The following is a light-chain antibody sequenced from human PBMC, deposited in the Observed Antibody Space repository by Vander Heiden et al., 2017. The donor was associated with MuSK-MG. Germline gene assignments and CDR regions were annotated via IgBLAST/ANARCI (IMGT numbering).Light chain of an antibody. Sequence: EIVLTQSPGTLSLSPGERATLSCRASQSVSNNYLAWYQQKLGQAPRLLIYDASTRATGIPDRFSGSGSGTDFSLTISRLEPEDFAVYYCQHDSNLPITFGGGTMVEIK. CDR1: QSVSNNY. J-gene: IGKJ4*01. V-gene: IGKV3-20*01. CDR3: QHDSNLPIT. CDR2: DAS.